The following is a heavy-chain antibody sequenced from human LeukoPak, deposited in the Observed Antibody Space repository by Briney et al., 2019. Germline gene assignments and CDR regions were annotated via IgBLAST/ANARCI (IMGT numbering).Heavy chain of an antibody. CDR2: ISSSSSYI. D-gene: IGHD2-15*01. V-gene: IGHV3-21*01. J-gene: IGHJ5*01. CDR3: ARGALDAATPFDS. Sequence: GGSLRLSCAASGFTFDDYGMSWVRQAPGKGLEWVSSISSSSSYIYYADSLKGRFTISRDNAKKSVYLQMNSLRAEDTAVYYCARGALDAATPFDSWGQGTLVTVSS. CDR1: GFTFDDYG.